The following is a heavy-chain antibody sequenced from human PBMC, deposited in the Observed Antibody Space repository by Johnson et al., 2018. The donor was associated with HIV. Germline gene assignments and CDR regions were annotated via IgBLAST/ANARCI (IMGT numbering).Heavy chain of an antibody. CDR1: GFNFNHAW. Sequence: VQLVESGGGLVKPGKSLRLSCEASGFNFNHAWMSWVRQAPGKGLEWVGRIISERDGGTTDYSAPVKDRFTISRDDSTNTLYLQMNSLNIEDTAVYYCATDLFSLILEDDAFDTWGQGTMVTVSS. CDR2: IISERDGGTT. CDR3: ATDLFSLILEDDAFDT. J-gene: IGHJ3*02. V-gene: IGHV3-15*01.